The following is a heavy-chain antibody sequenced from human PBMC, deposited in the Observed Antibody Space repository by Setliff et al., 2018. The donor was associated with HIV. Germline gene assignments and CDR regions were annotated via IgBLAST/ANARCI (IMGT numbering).Heavy chain of an antibody. CDR1: GYSFTNYW. J-gene: IGHJ4*02. D-gene: IGHD3-10*01. V-gene: IGHV5-51*01. CDR3: ARNHHYYGSGSPKFYYFDY. Sequence: GESLKISCKASGYSFTNYWIGWVRQMPGKGLEWMGIIYPGDSDTSYSPSFQGQVTISVDKSITTAYLQWSTLEASDPAVYFCARNHHYYGSGSPKFYYFDYWGQGTLVTVSS. CDR2: IYPGDSDT.